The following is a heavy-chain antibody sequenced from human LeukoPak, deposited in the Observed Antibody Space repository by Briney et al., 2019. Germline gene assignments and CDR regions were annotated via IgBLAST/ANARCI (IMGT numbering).Heavy chain of an antibody. V-gene: IGHV4-59*01. CDR3: ARATWFDP. J-gene: IGHJ5*02. CDR2: IYYSGST. Sequence: PSETLSLTCTVSGVSISSYYWSWIRQPPGEGLEWIGYIYYSGSTSYNPSLKSRVTISVDTSKNQFSLKLRSVTAADTAVYFCARATWFDPWGQGTLVTVSS. CDR1: GVSISSYY.